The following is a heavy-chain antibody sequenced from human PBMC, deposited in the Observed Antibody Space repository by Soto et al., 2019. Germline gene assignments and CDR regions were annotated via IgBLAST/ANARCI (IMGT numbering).Heavy chain of an antibody. CDR3: AKDAAAAGIAFDI. Sequence: GSLRLSCAASGFTFSSYWMHWVRQAPGKGLEWVSAISGSGGSTYYADSVKGRFTISRDNSKNTLYLQMNSLRAEDTAVYYCAKDAAAAGIAFDIWGQGTMVTVSS. CDR1: GFTFSSYW. CDR2: ISGSGGST. D-gene: IGHD6-13*01. V-gene: IGHV3-23*01. J-gene: IGHJ3*02.